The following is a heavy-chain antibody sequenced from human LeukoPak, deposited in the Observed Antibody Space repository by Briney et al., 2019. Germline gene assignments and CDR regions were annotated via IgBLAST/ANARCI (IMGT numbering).Heavy chain of an antibody. J-gene: IGHJ4*02. V-gene: IGHV3-30*02. CDR3: AKDPPAHSYGWSWRYFDY. CDR2: IRYDGSNK. CDR1: GFTFSSYG. D-gene: IGHD5-18*01. Sequence: AGGSLRLSCAASGFTFSSYGMQWVRQAPGKGLEWVAFIRYDGSNKYYADSVKGRFTISRDNSKNTLYLQMNSLRAEDTAVYYCAKDPPAHSYGWSWRYFDYWGQGTLVTVSS.